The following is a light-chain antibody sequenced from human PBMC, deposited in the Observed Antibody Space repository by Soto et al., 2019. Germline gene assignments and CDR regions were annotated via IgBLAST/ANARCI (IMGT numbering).Light chain of an antibody. J-gene: IGLJ2*01. V-gene: IGLV2-8*01. CDR3: TSYAGSNNFVV. CDR1: SSDVGGYNY. Sequence: QSVLTQPPSASGSPGQSVTISCTGTSSDVGGYNYVSWYQQHPDKAPKLMIYEVSKRPSGVPDRFSGSKSGNTAPLTVSGLQAEDEADYYCTSYAGSNNFVVFGGGT. CDR2: EVS.